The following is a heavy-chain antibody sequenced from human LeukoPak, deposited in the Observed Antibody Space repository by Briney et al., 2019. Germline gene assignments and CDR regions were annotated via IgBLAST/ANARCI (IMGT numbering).Heavy chain of an antibody. V-gene: IGHV1-46*01. CDR1: GYTFTSYY. J-gene: IGHJ4*02. D-gene: IGHD6-6*01. CDR3: ARADSSSSTGHYFDY. Sequence: ASVKVSCKASGYTFTSYYMHWVRQAPGQGLEWMGTINPSGGSTSYAQKFQGRVTMTRDTSTSTVYMELSSLRSEDTAVYYCARADSSSSTGHYFDYWGQGTLVTVSS. CDR2: INPSGGST.